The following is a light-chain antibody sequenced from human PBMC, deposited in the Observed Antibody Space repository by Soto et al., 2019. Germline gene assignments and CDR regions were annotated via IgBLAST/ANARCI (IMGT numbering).Light chain of an antibody. CDR3: TSYTSSNIFYV. Sequence: QSVLTQPASVSGSPGQSITISCTGTSSDVGGYNFVSWFQHHPGKAPKVMIYEVSNRPSGVSNRFSGSKSGNTASLTISGLQAEDEADYYCTSYTSSNIFYVFGTGTKVTVL. CDR2: EVS. CDR1: SSDVGGYNF. J-gene: IGLJ1*01. V-gene: IGLV2-14*01.